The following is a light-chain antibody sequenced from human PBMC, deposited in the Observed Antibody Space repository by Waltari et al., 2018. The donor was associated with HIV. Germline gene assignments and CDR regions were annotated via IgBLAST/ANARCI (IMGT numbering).Light chain of an antibody. CDR1: SSNIGATSD. V-gene: IGLV1-40*01. CDR3: QSYDSSLSGWV. Sequence: QSVLTQPPSVSGAPGQRVTISCPGSSSNIGATSDVPWYQQLPGTAPKLLIFGNSNRPSGVPDRFSGSKSGTSASLAITGLQAEDEADYYCQSYDSSLSGWVFGGGTKLTVL. CDR2: GNS. J-gene: IGLJ3*02.